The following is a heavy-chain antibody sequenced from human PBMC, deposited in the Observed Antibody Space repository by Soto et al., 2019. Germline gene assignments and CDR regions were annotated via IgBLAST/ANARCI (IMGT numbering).Heavy chain of an antibody. Sequence: ASVKVSCKASGYTFISYYMHWVRQAPGQGLEWMGIINPSVGSTSYAQKFQGRVTMTRDTSTSTVYMDLSSLRSEDTAVYYCARDWFGLSDHGSWSCGMGVWGQGTTVTVCS. CDR3: ARDWFGLSDHGSWSCGMGV. V-gene: IGHV1-46*01. CDR1: GYTFISYY. D-gene: IGHD3-10*01. J-gene: IGHJ6*02. CDR2: INPSVGST.